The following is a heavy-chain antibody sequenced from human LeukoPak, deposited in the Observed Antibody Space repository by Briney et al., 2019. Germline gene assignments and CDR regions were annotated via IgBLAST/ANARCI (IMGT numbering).Heavy chain of an antibody. CDR2: MNPNSGNT. CDR3: ARASGSGWYFDY. D-gene: IGHD6-19*01. CDR1: GYTFSSYD. J-gene: IGHJ4*02. Sequence: ASVKVSCKASGYTFSSYDINWVRQATGQGLECMGWMNPNSGNTGYAQMFQGRVTITRNTSITTAYMELSSLRSEDTAVYYCARASGSGWYFDYWGQGTLVTVSS. V-gene: IGHV1-8*03.